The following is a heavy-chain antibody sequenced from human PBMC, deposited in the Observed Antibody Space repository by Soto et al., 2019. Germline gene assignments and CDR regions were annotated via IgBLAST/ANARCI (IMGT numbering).Heavy chain of an antibody. Sequence: PSQTLSLTCVISGDSVSSNSVAWNWIRQSPSRGLEWLGRTYYRSQWYHDYAVSVKSRITINPDTSKNQFSLLLNSVTPEDSAAYYCARGINSAFDIWGQGTMVTVSS. V-gene: IGHV6-1*01. D-gene: IGHD3-16*01. CDR2: TYYRSQWYH. CDR1: GDSVSSNSVA. J-gene: IGHJ3*02. CDR3: ARGINSAFDI.